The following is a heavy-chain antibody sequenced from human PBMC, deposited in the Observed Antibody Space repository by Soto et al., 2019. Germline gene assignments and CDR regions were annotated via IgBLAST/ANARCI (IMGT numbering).Heavy chain of an antibody. CDR1: GYTFTSYG. J-gene: IGHJ6*02. Sequence: VASVKVSCKASGYTFTSYGSSWVRQAPGQGLEWMGWISAYNGNTNYAQKLQGRVTMTTDTSTSTAYMELRSLRSDDTAVYYCARNAPYYDFWSGYYSPYYYYYYGMDVWGQGTTVTVSS. D-gene: IGHD3-3*01. V-gene: IGHV1-18*01. CDR3: ARNAPYYDFWSGYYSPYYYYYYGMDV. CDR2: ISAYNGNT.